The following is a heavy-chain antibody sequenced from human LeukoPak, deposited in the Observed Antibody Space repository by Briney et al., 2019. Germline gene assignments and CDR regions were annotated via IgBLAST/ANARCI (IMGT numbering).Heavy chain of an antibody. Sequence: GASVKVSCKASGGTFSSYAISWVRQAPGQGLEWMGGIIPIFGTANYAQKFQGRVTITADESTSTAYTELSSLRSEDTAVYYCAKETYYDFWSGYRIWGQGTMVTVSS. CDR1: GGTFSSYA. V-gene: IGHV1-69*01. CDR3: AKETYYDFWSGYRI. D-gene: IGHD3-3*01. J-gene: IGHJ3*02. CDR2: IIPIFGTA.